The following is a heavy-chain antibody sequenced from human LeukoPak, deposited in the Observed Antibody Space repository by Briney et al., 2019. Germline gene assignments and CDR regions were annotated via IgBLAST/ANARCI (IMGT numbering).Heavy chain of an antibody. CDR2: IYYSGST. D-gene: IGHD1-1*01. CDR1: GGSISSGGYY. Sequence: SETLSLTCTVSGGSISSGGYYWSWIRQHPGKGLERIGYIYYSGSTNYNPSLKSRVTISVDTSKNQFSLKLSSVTAADTAVYYCARDQGNDMGFDYWGQGTLVTVSS. J-gene: IGHJ4*02. CDR3: ARDQGNDMGFDY. V-gene: IGHV4-61*08.